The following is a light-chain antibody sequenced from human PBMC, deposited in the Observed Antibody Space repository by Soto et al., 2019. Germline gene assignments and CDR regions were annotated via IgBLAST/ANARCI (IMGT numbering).Light chain of an antibody. V-gene: IGKV3-11*01. Sequence: EIVLTQSPATLSLSPGERATLSCRASQSVSSYLAWYQQKPGQAPRLLIYDASNRATGIPARFSGSGSGTDFTLTISSLEPEDFAVYYCQQCGSSPETFGQGTKVEMK. CDR1: QSVSSY. J-gene: IGKJ1*01. CDR2: DAS. CDR3: QQCGSSPET.